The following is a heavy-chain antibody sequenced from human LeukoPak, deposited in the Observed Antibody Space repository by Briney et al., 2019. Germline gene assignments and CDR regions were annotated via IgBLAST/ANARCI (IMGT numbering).Heavy chain of an antibody. Sequence: SVKVSCKASGGTFSSYAISWVRQAPGQGLEWMGGIIPIFGTANYAQKFQGRVTITTDASTSTAYMELSSLRSEDTAVYYCARDRWMAAAASFDYWGQGTLVTVSS. CDR3: ARDRWMAAAASFDY. V-gene: IGHV1-69*05. D-gene: IGHD6-13*01. J-gene: IGHJ4*02. CDR2: IIPIFGTA. CDR1: GGTFSSYA.